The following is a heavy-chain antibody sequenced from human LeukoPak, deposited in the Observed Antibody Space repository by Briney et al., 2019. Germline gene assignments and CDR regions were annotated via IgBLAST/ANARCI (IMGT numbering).Heavy chain of an antibody. D-gene: IGHD6-13*01. Sequence: PSETLSLTCAVYGGSFSGYYCSWIRQPPGKGLEWIGEINHSGSTNYNPSLKSRVSISVDSSKNQFSLKVRSVTAADTAVYYCARGSDTAAGLYWGQGTLVTVSS. CDR3: ARGSDTAAGLY. V-gene: IGHV4-34*01. J-gene: IGHJ4*02. CDR1: GGSFSGYY. CDR2: INHSGST.